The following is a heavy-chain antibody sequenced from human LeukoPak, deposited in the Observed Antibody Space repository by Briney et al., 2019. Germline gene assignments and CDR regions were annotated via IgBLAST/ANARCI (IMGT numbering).Heavy chain of an antibody. V-gene: IGHV1-24*01. CDR1: GSTLTKIS. D-gene: IGHD3-10*01. CDR3: ATGAMVYDY. Sequence: GASVKVSCTVSGSTLTKISIDWVRQAPGKGLEWMGSLSPRDGETSHAQKFQGRFNMTADTSTDTAYMEMSSLDSGDTAVYYCATGAMVYDYWGHGTLVIVSS. J-gene: IGHJ4*01. CDR2: LSPRDGET.